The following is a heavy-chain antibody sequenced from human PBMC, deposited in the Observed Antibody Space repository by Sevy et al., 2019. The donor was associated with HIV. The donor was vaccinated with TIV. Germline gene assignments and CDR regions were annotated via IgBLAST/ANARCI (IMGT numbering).Heavy chain of an antibody. CDR1: GFTFISYA. CDR3: ARDSRGYSYGLGY. CDR2: ISAGGGST. D-gene: IGHD5-18*01. Sequence: GGSLRLSCAASGFTFISYALSWVRQAPGKGLEWVSTISAGGGSTYYADSVKGRFTISRDNSRNTLYLQMNSLRAEDTAVYYCARDSRGYSYGLGYWGQGTLVTVSS. J-gene: IGHJ4*02. V-gene: IGHV3-23*01.